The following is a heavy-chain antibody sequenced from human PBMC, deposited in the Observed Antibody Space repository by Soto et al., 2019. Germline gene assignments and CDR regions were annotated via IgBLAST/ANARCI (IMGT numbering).Heavy chain of an antibody. D-gene: IGHD1-20*01. V-gene: IGHV3-15*05. J-gene: IGHJ6*04. CDR2: INKTIDGATT. Sequence: EELLVESGGGLVKPGGSLTLSCAASGITFKNAWMIWVRQAPGKGLEWIGRINKTIDGATTDYAAPVQGRFAISRDDSKTAVDLNMSSLRSDDTAVYYCTTVRTAITTTPVDVWSKRTKVTVSS. CDR3: TTVRTAITTTPVDV. CDR1: GITFKNAW.